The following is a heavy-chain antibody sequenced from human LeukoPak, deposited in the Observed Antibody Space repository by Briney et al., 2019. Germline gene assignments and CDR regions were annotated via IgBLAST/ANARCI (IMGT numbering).Heavy chain of an antibody. Sequence: GGSLRLSCAASGFTFSSYGMHWVRQAPGKGLEWVAVIWYDGSNKYYADSVKGRFTISRGNSKNTLYLQMNSLGAEDTAVYYYARGGVGVAKGFWFDPWGQGTLVTVSS. D-gene: IGHD3-3*01. J-gene: IGHJ5*02. V-gene: IGHV3-33*01. CDR3: ARGGVGVAKGFWFDP. CDR1: GFTFSSYG. CDR2: IWYDGSNK.